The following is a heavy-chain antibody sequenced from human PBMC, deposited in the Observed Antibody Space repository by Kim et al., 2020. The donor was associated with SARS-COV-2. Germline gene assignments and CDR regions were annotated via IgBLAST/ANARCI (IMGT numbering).Heavy chain of an antibody. CDR1: GFTFSSYS. CDR3: ARGPGAGVVVPLFDY. V-gene: IGHV3-21*01. Sequence: GGSLRLSCAASGFTFSSYSMNWVRQAPGKGLEWVSSISSSSSYIYYGDSVKGRFTISRDNAKNSLYLQMNSLRAEDTAVYYCARGPGAGVVVPLFDYWGQGTLVTVSS. D-gene: IGHD3-22*01. CDR2: ISSSSSYI. J-gene: IGHJ4*02.